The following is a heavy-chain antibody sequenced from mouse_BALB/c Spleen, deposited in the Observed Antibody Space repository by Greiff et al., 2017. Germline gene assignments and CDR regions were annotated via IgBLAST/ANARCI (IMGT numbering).Heavy chain of an antibody. CDR3: ARGGLYYGNYYFDY. Sequence: EVKLMESGGGLVKPGGSLKLSCAASGFTFSDYYMYWVRQTPEKRLEWVATISDGGSYTYYPDSVKGRFTISRDNAKNNLYLQMSSLKSEDTAMYYCARGGLYYGNYYFDYWGQGTTRTVSS. CDR1: GFTFSDYY. D-gene: IGHD2-1*01. J-gene: IGHJ2*01. CDR2: ISDGGSYT. V-gene: IGHV5-4*02.